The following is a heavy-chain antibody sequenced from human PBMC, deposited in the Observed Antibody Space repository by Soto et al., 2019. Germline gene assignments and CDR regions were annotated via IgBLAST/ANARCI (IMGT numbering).Heavy chain of an antibody. V-gene: IGHV1-69*05. Sequence: QVQLVQSGAEVKKPGSSVKVSCKASGGTFSSYAISWVRQAPGQGLEWMGGIIPIFGTANYAQKFQGRVTTTSDESTGPVCVAVSILRSEATPVYYCAREAPRFYYGMDVWGQGTTVMVSS. CDR1: GGTFSSYA. J-gene: IGHJ6*02. CDR2: IIPIFGTA. CDR3: AREAPRFYYGMDV.